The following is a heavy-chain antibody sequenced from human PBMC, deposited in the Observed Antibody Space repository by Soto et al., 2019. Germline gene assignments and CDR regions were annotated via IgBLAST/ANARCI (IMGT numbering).Heavy chain of an antibody. V-gene: IGHV3-30*18. J-gene: IGHJ6*02. CDR2: MSHDKSNT. Sequence: QVQLVESGGGVVQPGRSLRLSCAASGFIFSTYGMHWVRQAPGKGLEWVAVMSHDKSNTYYADSVKGRFTISRDNSKNTLHLQMNSLRAEDTGVYYCVKPHPSRFYAMDVWGQGTKVTVSS. CDR1: GFIFSTYG. CDR3: VKPHPSRFYAMDV.